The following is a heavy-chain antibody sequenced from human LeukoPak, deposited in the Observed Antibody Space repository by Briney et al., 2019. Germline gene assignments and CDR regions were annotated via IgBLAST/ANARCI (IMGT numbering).Heavy chain of an antibody. V-gene: IGHV1-2*06. Sequence: ASVKVSCKASGYTFSGYFVHWVRQAPGQGLEWMGRINAGSGDTEFAQKFQGRVTMTRDTFVSTAYMEVSGPTSDDTAMYYCARDLSSTPNWELDYWGQGTLVTVSS. J-gene: IGHJ4*02. CDR3: ARDLSSTPNWELDY. D-gene: IGHD1-1*01. CDR2: INAGSGDT. CDR1: GYTFSGYF.